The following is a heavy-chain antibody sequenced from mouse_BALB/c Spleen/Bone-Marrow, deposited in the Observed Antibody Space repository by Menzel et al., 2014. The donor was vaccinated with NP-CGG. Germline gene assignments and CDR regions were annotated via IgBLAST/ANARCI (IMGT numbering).Heavy chain of an antibody. V-gene: IGHV1S29*02. CDR1: GYTFTDFN. CDR3: ARGRRYDGPYFDY. J-gene: IGHJ2*01. Sequence: VHVKQSGPELVKPGASVKISCKASGYTFTDFNMHWVKQSHGKSLEWIGFISPYIGGTGYNQKFKSKATLTVDSSSSTAYMELRSLTSGDSAVYYCARGRRYDGPYFDYWGQGTTLTVSS. D-gene: IGHD2-14*01. CDR2: ISPYIGGT.